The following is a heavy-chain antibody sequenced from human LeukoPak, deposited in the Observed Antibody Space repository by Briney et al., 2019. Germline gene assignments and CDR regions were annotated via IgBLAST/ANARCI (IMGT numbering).Heavy chain of an antibody. Sequence: GGSLRLSCAASGFTFSSYSMNWVRQAPGKGLEWVSSISSSSSYIYYADSVKGRFTISRDNAKNSLHLQMNSLRAEDTAVYYCARDRYYYDSSGYLEHAFDIWGQGTMVTVSS. CDR3: ARDRYYYDSSGYLEHAFDI. J-gene: IGHJ3*02. CDR1: GFTFSSYS. V-gene: IGHV3-21*01. CDR2: ISSSSSYI. D-gene: IGHD3-22*01.